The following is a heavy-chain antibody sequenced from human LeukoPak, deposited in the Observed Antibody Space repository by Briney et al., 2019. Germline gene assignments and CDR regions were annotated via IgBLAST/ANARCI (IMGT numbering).Heavy chain of an antibody. CDR1: GFTFSSDR. D-gene: IGHD4/OR15-4a*01. CDR2: IYSGSDYI. V-gene: IGHV3-21*01. J-gene: IGHJ4*02. CDR3: ARDLPVSGAYHNFDC. Sequence: GGSLRLSCVASGFTFSSDRMNWVRQAPGKGLEWVSTIYSGSDYIYYADLVKGRFTISRDNAKNSLYLQMNSLRAEDTAVYYCARDLPVSGAYHNFDCWGQGTLVTVSS.